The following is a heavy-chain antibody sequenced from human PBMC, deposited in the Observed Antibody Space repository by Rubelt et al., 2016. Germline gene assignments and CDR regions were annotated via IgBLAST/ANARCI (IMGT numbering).Heavy chain of an antibody. CDR3: ARGGSYGGGYFDY. V-gene: IGHV3-72*01. Sequence: TISRDDSKNSLYLQMNSLKTEDTAMYYCARGGSYGGGYFDYWGQGTLVTVSS. D-gene: IGHD1-26*01. J-gene: IGHJ4*02.